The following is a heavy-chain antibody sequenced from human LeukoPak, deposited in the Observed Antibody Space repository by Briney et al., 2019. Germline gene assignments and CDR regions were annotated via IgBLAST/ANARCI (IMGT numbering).Heavy chain of an antibody. Sequence: GGSLRLSCAASGFTFSSYWMHWVRQAPGKGLEWVAFISYDGNNQYYADSVKGRFTISRGNSKNTLYLQMNNLRAEDTAIYYCARVGSRYCSGANCYDGFWGQGTLVSASS. CDR2: ISYDGNNQ. CDR3: ARVGSRYCSGANCYDGF. D-gene: IGHD2-15*01. V-gene: IGHV3-30-3*01. J-gene: IGHJ4*02. CDR1: GFTFSSYW.